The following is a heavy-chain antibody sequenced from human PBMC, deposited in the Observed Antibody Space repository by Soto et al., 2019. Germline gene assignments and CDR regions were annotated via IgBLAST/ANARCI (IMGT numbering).Heavy chain of an antibody. CDR1: GYTFTSYY. V-gene: IGHV1-46*03. CDR2: INPSGGST. D-gene: IGHD3-10*01. J-gene: IGHJ6*03. Sequence: QVQLVQSGAEVKKPGASVKVSCKASGYTFTSYYMHWVRQAPGQGLEWMGIINPSGGSTSYAQKFQGRVNMTRDTSTSTVDMELSSLRSEDTAVYYCARGGGEINYYYYYMDVWGKGTTVTVSS. CDR3: ARGGGEINYYYYYMDV.